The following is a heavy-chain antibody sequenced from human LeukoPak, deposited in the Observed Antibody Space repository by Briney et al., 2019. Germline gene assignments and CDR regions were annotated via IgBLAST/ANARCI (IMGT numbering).Heavy chain of an antibody. J-gene: IGHJ4*02. V-gene: IGHV4-61*02. D-gene: IGHD5-18*01. CDR3: ARGQKYRNGYTVTELGSGYFDY. CDR1: GASISSGNDY. Sequence: SQTLSLTCTVSGASISSGNDYWSWIRQPAGKGLEWIGRVYTGGSTNYNPSLKSRVTISVDTSKNQFSLKLSSVTAADTAVYYCARGQKYRNGYTVTELGSGYFDYWGQGTLVTVSS. CDR2: VYTGGST.